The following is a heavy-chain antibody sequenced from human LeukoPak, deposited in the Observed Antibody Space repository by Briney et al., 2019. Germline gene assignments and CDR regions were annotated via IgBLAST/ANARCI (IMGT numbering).Heavy chain of an antibody. CDR1: GFAFSSYD. V-gene: IGHV3-13*01. CDR2: ICHAGDT. J-gene: IGHJ4*02. D-gene: IGHD1-26*01. Sequence: GGSLRLSCAASGFAFSSYDMHWVRHVSGKGLEWVSAICHAGDTYYADSVKGRFTISREDAKNYFFLQMNSLRAGDTAVYFCAALGDSIYWGQGTLVTVSS. CDR3: AALGDSIY.